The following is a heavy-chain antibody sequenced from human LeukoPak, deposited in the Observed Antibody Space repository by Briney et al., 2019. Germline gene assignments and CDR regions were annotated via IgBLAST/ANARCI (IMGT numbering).Heavy chain of an antibody. D-gene: IGHD5-12*01. Sequence: SETLSLTCAVYGGSFSGYYWSWIRQPPGKGLEWIGEINHSGSTNYNPSLKSRVTISVDTSKNLFSLNLSSVTAADTAVYYCARKLRDGYKGYYFDYWGQGTLVTVSS. CDR3: ARKLRDGYKGYYFDY. CDR2: INHSGST. J-gene: IGHJ4*02. CDR1: GGSFSGYY. V-gene: IGHV4-34*01.